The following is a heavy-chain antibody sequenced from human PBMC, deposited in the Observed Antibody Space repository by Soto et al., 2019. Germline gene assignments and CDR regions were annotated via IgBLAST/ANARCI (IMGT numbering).Heavy chain of an antibody. V-gene: IGHV4-4*07. CDR1: GASISSFN. Sequence: SETLSPTCSVSGASISSFNWTWVRQPAGKGPEWVGRLNIAGAINYNPSLKSRITMSMDTSKNQISLHLRSVTAADTAIYYCAGDRGEYTSSWFLYFSHWGQGTLVHVSS. CDR2: LNIAGAI. D-gene: IGHD6-13*01. J-gene: IGHJ1*01. CDR3: AGDRGEYTSSWFLYFSH.